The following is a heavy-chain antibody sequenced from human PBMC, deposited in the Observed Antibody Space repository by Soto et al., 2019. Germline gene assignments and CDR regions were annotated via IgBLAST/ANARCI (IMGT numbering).Heavy chain of an antibody. CDR2: IYYSGST. CDR3: ARGVIH. Sequence: QVQLQESGPGLVKPSQTLSLTCTVSGGSISSAGYCWSWIRQHPGKGLEWIGSIYYSGSTYYNPSLKRRVTISVDMSNTQVYLNVSSVTAADTAVYYCARGVIHWGQGTLVTVSS. CDR1: GGSISSAGYC. D-gene: IGHD2-21*01. V-gene: IGHV4-31*03. J-gene: IGHJ4*02.